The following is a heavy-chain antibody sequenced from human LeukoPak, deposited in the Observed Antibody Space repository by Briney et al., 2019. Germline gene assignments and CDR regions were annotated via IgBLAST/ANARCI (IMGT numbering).Heavy chain of an antibody. CDR3: ARTSGWHFTIDY. D-gene: IGHD6-19*01. CDR1: GYTFTSYD. J-gene: IGHJ4*02. CDR2: MNPNSGNT. Sequence: GASVKVSCKASGYTFTSYDINWVRQATGQGLEWMGWMNPNSGNTGYAQKIQGRVTMTRNTSISTAYMELSSLRSEDTAVYYCARTSGWHFTIDYWGQGTLVTVSS. V-gene: IGHV1-8*01.